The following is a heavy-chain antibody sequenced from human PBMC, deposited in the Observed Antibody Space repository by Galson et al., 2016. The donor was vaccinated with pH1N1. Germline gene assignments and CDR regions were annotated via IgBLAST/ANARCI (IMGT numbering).Heavy chain of an antibody. D-gene: IGHD5-18*01. CDR3: ARTRGYSYGSFDY. Sequence: SLRLSCAASGFTFSDYYMSWIRQAPGKGLEWVSYISSSSIYTHYADSVKGRFTISRDNARNSLYLQMNSLGAEDAAVYYCARTRGYSYGSFDYWGQGTWSPSPQ. CDR1: GFTFSDYY. J-gene: IGHJ4*02. V-gene: IGHV3-11*06. CDR2: ISSSSIYT.